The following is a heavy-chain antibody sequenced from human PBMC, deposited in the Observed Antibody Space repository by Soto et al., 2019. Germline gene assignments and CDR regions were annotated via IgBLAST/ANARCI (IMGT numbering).Heavy chain of an antibody. J-gene: IGHJ6*02. CDR1: GFTFSSYG. Sequence: QVQLVESGGGVVQPGRSLRLSCAASGFTFSSYGMHWVRQAPGKGLEWVAVISYDGSNKYYAGSVKGRFTISRDNSKNPLYLQMNSLRAEDTDVYYCAKESSLWFGELLSDYYYGMDVWGQGTTVTVSS. V-gene: IGHV3-30*18. CDR2: ISYDGSNK. D-gene: IGHD3-10*01. CDR3: AKESSLWFGELLSDYYYGMDV.